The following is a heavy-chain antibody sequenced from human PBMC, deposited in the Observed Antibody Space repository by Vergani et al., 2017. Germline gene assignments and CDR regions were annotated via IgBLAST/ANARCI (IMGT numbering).Heavy chain of an antibody. Sequence: EVQLLESGGGLVQPGGSLRLSCAASGFTFSSYAMSWVRQAPGKGLEWVSAISGSGGSTYYADSVKGRFTISRDNSKNTLYLQMNSLRAEDTAVYYCAKDPGGRYCSSTSCYTRYYYYMDVWGKGTTVTVSS. J-gene: IGHJ6*03. CDR3: AKDPGGRYCSSTSCYTRYYYYMDV. D-gene: IGHD2-2*02. CDR2: ISGSGGST. CDR1: GFTFSSYA. V-gene: IGHV3-23*01.